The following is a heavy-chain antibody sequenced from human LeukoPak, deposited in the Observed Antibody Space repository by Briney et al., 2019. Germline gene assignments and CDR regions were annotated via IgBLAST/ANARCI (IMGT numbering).Heavy chain of an antibody. J-gene: IGHJ4*02. V-gene: IGHV4-34*01. D-gene: IGHD6-13*01. Sequence: SETLSLTCAVYGGSFSGYYWSWIRQPPGKGLEWIGEINHSGSTNYNPSLKSRVTISVDTSKNQFSLKLSSVTAADTAVYYCASTRSSWYYFDYWGQGTLVTVSS. CDR3: ASTRSSWYYFDY. CDR2: INHSGST. CDR1: GGSFSGYY.